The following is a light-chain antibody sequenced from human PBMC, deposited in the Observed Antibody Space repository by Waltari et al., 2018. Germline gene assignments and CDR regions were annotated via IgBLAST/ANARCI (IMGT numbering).Light chain of an antibody. J-gene: IGKJ2*01. V-gene: IGKV4-1*01. Sequence: DIVMTQSPDSLAVSLGERATINCKSGQSVLYSSNNLNYFAWYQQKPGQPPKLLIYWASTRESGVPDRFSGSGSGTDFTLTISSLQAEDVAVYYCQQFYSTPYTFGQGTKLEIK. CDR1: QSVLYSSNNLNY. CDR2: WAS. CDR3: QQFYSTPYT.